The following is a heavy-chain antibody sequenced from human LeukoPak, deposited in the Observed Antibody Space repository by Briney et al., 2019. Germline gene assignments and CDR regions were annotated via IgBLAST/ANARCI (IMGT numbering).Heavy chain of an antibody. J-gene: IGHJ4*02. V-gene: IGHV3-23*01. CDR2: ISGSGGST. CDR1: GFTFSSYA. D-gene: IGHD3-10*01. Sequence: GGSLRLSCAASGFTFSSYAMSWVRQAPGKGLEWVSAISGSGGSTYYADSVKGRFTISRDNSKNSLYLQMNSLRAEDTAVYYCAKIPWAYGQLSDYWGQGTLVTVSS. CDR3: AKIPWAYGQLSDY.